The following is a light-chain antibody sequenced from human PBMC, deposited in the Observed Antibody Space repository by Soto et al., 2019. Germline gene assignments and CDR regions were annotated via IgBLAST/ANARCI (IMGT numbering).Light chain of an antibody. V-gene: IGKV1-5*03. CDR3: QKYDSYAGT. J-gene: IGKJ1*01. Sequence: DIQMPQSPSSVSASVGDRVTVTCRASQGISSWLAWYQQKPGKAPNLLIYKASTLQSGVPSRFSGSGSGTEFTLTISSLQPDDFATYYCQKYDSYAGTFGQGTKVDIK. CDR1: QGISSW. CDR2: KAS.